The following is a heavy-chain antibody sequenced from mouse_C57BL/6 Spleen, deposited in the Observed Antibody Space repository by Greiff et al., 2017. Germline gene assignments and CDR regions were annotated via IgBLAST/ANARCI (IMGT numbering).Heavy chain of an antibody. D-gene: IGHD1-1*01. Sequence: EVKLVESGPGLVKPSQSLSLTCSVTGYSITSGYYWNWIRQFPGNKLEWMGYISYDGSNNYNPSLKNRISITRDPSKNQFFLKLNSVTTEDTATYYCARDRGYYGSSWYFDVWGTGTTVTVSS. J-gene: IGHJ1*03. V-gene: IGHV3-6*01. CDR3: ARDRGYYGSSWYFDV. CDR1: GYSITSGYY. CDR2: ISYDGSN.